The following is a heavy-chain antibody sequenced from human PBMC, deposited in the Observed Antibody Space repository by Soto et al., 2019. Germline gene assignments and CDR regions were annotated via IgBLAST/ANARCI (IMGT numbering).Heavy chain of an antibody. CDR1: GYSFTSYW. D-gene: IGHD6-13*01. V-gene: IGHV5-51*01. Sequence: PGESLKISCKGSGYSFTSYWIGWVRQMPGKGLEWMGIIYPGDSDTRYSPSFQGQVTISADKSISTAYLQWSSLKASDTAMYYCARNSGIAAAGPKIDYWGQGTLVTVSS. J-gene: IGHJ4*02. CDR3: ARNSGIAAAGPKIDY. CDR2: IYPGDSDT.